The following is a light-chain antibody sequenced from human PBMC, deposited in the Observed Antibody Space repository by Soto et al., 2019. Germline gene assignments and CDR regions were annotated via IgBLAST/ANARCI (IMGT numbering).Light chain of an antibody. J-gene: IGKJ2*01. CDR3: QQRSNWPPEYT. CDR1: QSVSSY. CDR2: DAS. Sequence: EIVLTQSPATLSLSPGERATLSCRASQSVSSYLAWYQQKSGQAPRLLIYDASNRATGIPARFSGSGSGTDFTLTISSLEPEDFAVYYCQQRSNWPPEYTFCQGTKLEIK. V-gene: IGKV3-11*01.